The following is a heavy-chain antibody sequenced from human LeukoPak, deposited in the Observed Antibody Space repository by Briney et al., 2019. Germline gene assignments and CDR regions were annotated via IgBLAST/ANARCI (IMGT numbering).Heavy chain of an antibody. J-gene: IGHJ4*02. CDR1: GFTFNSYA. D-gene: IGHD3-9*01. Sequence: GGSLRLSCAASGFTFNSYAMSWVRQPPGKGLEWVSAISGSTGSTYNADSVKGRFTISRDNSENTLYLQMNSLRAEDTAVYYCVRAGALVIREYYFDYWGQGTLVTVSS. V-gene: IGHV3-23*01. CDR2: ISGSTGST. CDR3: VRAGALVIREYYFDY.